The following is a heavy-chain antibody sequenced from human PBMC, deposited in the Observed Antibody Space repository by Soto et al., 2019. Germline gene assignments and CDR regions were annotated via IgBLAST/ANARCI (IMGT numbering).Heavy chain of an antibody. V-gene: IGHV1-3*01. CDR3: VRDASSGYRGWWDP. J-gene: IGHJ5*02. CDR2: LIPYNGDR. Sequence: GASVKVSCKASRYTFTSYAMHWVRQAPGQRLEWMGLLIPYNGDRIYAQKFQGRVILTTDTATNTAYMELGSLRSDDTAVYYCVRDASSGYRGWWDPWGQGTLVTVSS. CDR1: RYTFTSYA. D-gene: IGHD5-12*01.